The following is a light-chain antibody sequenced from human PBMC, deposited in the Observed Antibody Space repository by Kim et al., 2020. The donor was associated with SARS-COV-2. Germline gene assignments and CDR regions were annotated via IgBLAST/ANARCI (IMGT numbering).Light chain of an antibody. CDR3: QQYNSYWT. CDR2: KAS. J-gene: IGKJ1*01. CDR1: QSINIW. Sequence: SASVGERVTIPCRASQSINIWFALHQQKPGKAPKLLIYKASSLESGVPSRFSGSGSGTEFTLTISSLQPDDIATYYCQQYNSYWTFGQGTKVDIK. V-gene: IGKV1-5*03.